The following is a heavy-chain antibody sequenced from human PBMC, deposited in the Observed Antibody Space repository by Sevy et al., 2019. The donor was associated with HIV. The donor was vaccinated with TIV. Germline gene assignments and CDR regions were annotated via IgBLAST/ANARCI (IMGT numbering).Heavy chain of an antibody. V-gene: IGHV3-72*01. J-gene: IGHJ6*03. CDR3: VRGPNCGVGGCQQISPYCLDV. CDR2: IRTRPNSFTT. D-gene: IGHD2-15*01. Sequence: GGSLRLSFAASGFTFSDHYVAWVRQAPGKGLEWVGRIRTRPNSFTTKYAGSGKGRFTISRDDSRNSVYLQMNSLKTQDSAVYYCVRGPNCGVGGCQQISPYCLDVWGKGATVTVSS. CDR1: GFTFSDHY.